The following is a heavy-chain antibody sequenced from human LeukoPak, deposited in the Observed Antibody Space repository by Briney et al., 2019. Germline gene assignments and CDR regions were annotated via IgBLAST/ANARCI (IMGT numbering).Heavy chain of an antibody. Sequence: GGSLRLSCAASGFTFSTYNMNWVRQAPGKGLEWVSFISSSSRYIYYADSVKGRFTISRDNAKNSLYLQMNTLRAEDTAVYYCAREEDCYGSETQNAFDIWGQGTMVTVSS. J-gene: IGHJ3*02. D-gene: IGHD3-10*01. CDR2: ISSSSRYI. CDR1: GFTFSTYN. V-gene: IGHV3-21*01. CDR3: AREEDCYGSETQNAFDI.